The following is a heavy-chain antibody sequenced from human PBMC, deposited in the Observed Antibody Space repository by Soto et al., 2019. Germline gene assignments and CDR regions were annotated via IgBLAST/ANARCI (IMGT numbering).Heavy chain of an antibody. CDR2: ISAYNGNT. J-gene: IGHJ6*02. CDR3: ARIVLVPAAEVYYYYGMDV. Sequence: WASVKVSCKASGYTFTSYGISWVRQAPGQGLEWMGWISAYNGNTNYAQKLQGRVTMTTDTSTSTAYMELRSLRSDDTAVYYCARIVLVPAAEVYYYYGMDVWGQGTTVTVSS. D-gene: IGHD2-2*01. V-gene: IGHV1-18*01. CDR1: GYTFTSYG.